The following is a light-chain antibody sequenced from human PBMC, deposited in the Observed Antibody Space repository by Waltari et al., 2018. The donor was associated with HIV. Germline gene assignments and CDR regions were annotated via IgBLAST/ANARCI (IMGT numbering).Light chain of an antibody. CDR2: DAS. CDR1: QSVSSY. CDR3: QQRSNWPSWT. J-gene: IGKJ1*01. V-gene: IGKV3-11*01. Sequence: IVLTQSPATLSLSPGERATLSCRASQSVSSYLAWYQQKPGQAPRLLIYDASNRATGIPARFSGSGSGTDFTLTISSLEPEDFAVYYCQQRSNWPSWTFGQGTKVEIK.